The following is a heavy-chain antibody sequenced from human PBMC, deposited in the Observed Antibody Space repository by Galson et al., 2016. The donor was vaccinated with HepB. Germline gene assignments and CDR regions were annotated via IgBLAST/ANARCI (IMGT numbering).Heavy chain of an antibody. D-gene: IGHD5-18*01. V-gene: IGHV3-9*01. CDR2: ISWNSGSI. CDR3: AKVDTAMVTYYYGMDV. Sequence: SLRLSCAASGFTFDDYAMHWVRQAPGKGLEWVSGISWNSGSIGYADSVKGRFTISRDSAKNSLYLQMNSLRAEDTALYYCAKVDTAMVTYYYGMDVWGQGTTVTVSS. J-gene: IGHJ6*02. CDR1: GFTFDDYA.